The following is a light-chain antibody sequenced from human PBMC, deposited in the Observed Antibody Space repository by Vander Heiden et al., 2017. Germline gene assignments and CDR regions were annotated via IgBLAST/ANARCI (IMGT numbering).Light chain of an antibody. CDR3: QQYQDWPFT. CDR2: AAS. V-gene: IGKV3-15*01. J-gene: IGKJ2*01. Sequence: EIVMTQSPVTLSVSPGERATLSCRTSQNIDSNLAWYQQKPGQAPRLLIYAASTRATDVPARFSGSGSGTDFTLTINKLQSEDFVVYYCQQYQDWPFTFGQGTKPEI. CDR1: QNIDSN.